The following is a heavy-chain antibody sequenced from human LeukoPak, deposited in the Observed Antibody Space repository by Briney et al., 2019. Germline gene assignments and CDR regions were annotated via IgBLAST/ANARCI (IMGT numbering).Heavy chain of an antibody. CDR3: ARDRTSTWYGGIDY. CDR1: GYTFDVYY. V-gene: IGHV1-2*02. D-gene: IGHD6-13*01. J-gene: IGHJ4*02. CDR2: ITSNSGGT. Sequence: ASVKVSCEASGYTFDVYYIHWVRQAPGQGLEWMGCITSNSGGTNHAQKFQGRVTMTRDPSITTAYMELSSLRFDDTAVYYCARDRTSTWYGGIDYWGQGTLVTVSS.